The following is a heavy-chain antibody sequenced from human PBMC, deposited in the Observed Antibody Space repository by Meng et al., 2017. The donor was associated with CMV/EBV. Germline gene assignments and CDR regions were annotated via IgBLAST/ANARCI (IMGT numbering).Heavy chain of an antibody. J-gene: IGHJ4*02. Sequence: VQLVEPGAEVKKPGASVKVPRKASGYTFTSYYMHWVRQSPGQGLEWMGIINPSGGSTSYAQKFQGRVTMTRDTSTSTVYMELSSLRSEDTAVYYCARESSYDFSHDYWGQGTLVTVSS. CDR1: GYTFTSYY. V-gene: IGHV1-46*01. CDR2: INPSGGST. CDR3: ARESSYDFSHDY. D-gene: IGHD3-3*01.